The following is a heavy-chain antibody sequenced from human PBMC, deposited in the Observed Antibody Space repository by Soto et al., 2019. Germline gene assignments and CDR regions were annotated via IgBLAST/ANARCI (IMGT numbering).Heavy chain of an antibody. CDR3: VKGEYYYDSSGYYPFDY. CDR2: ISSFSNYM. D-gene: IGHD3-22*01. J-gene: IGHJ4*02. CDR1: GFTFNSYS. Sequence: PGGSLILSCAVSGFTFNSYSMNWVRQAPGKGLEWVSSISSFSNYMYYTDSVKGRFTISRDNARNSLYLQMNSLRAEDTAVYYCVKGEYYYDSSGYYPFDYWGQGPLVTVS. V-gene: IGHV3-21*01.